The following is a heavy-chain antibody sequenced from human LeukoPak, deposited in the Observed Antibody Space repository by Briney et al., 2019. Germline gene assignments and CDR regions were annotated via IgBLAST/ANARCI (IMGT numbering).Heavy chain of an antibody. J-gene: IGHJ4*02. D-gene: IGHD4-17*01. Sequence: GRSLRLSCAASGFTFSSYAMHWVRQARGKGLEWVAVISYDGSNKYYADSVKGRFTISRDNSKNTLYLQMNSLRAEDTAVYYCARDDSGDYLFDYWGQGTLVTVSS. V-gene: IGHV3-30-3*01. CDR1: GFTFSSYA. CDR3: ARDDSGDYLFDY. CDR2: ISYDGSNK.